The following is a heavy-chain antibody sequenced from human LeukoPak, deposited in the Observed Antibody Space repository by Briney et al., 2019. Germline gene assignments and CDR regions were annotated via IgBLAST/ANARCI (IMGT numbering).Heavy chain of an antibody. J-gene: IGHJ6*02. CDR2: ISSSSSYI. Sequence: GGSLRLSFAASGFTFSSYSMNWVRQAPGKGLEWVSSISSSSSYIYYADSVKGRFTISRDNAKNSLYLQMNSLRAEDTALYHCARDTAMVNGMDVWGQGTTVTVSS. CDR3: ARDTAMVNGMDV. V-gene: IGHV3-21*04. D-gene: IGHD5-18*01. CDR1: GFTFSSYS.